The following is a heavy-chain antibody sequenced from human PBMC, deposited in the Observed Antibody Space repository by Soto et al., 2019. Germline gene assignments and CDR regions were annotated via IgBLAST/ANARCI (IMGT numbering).Heavy chain of an antibody. CDR2: IIPIFGTA. D-gene: IGHD6-13*01. Sequence: SVKVSCTASGGTFSSYAISWVRQAPGQGLEWMGGIIPIFGTANYAQKFQGRVTITADESTSTAYMELSSLRSEDTAVYYCATPGYSSSWTAAYDYYYCIDVWCQGTTGTVAS. CDR1: GGTFSSYA. V-gene: IGHV1-69*13. CDR3: ATPGYSSSWTAAYDYYYCIDV. J-gene: IGHJ6*02.